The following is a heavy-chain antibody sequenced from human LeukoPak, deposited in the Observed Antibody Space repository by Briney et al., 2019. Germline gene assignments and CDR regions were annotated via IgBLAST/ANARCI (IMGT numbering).Heavy chain of an antibody. CDR2: IDYSGST. V-gene: IGHV4-59*01. J-gene: IGHJ6*03. CDR3: ARVSGSSGYPRGNYYYYMDV. CDR1: AGSISSYY. D-gene: IGHD3-22*01. Sequence: SETLSLTCTVSAGSISSYYWSWIRQPPGKGLEWIGNIDYSGSTNYNPSLKSRVTISVDTSRNQFSLKLSSVTAADTAVYYCARVSGSSGYPRGNYYYYMDVWGKGTTVTISS.